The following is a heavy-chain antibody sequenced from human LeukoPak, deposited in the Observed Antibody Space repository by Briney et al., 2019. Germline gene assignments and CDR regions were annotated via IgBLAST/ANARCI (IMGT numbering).Heavy chain of an antibody. CDR3: ASAIAAAGGKFDY. CDR2: IYYSGST. D-gene: IGHD6-13*01. J-gene: IGHJ4*02. CDR1: GGSISSSSYY. V-gene: IGHV4-39*01. Sequence: PSETLSLTCTVSGGSISSSSYYWGWIRQPPGKGLEWIGSIYYSGSTYYNPSLKSRVTISVDTSKNQFSLKLSSVTAADTAVYYCASAIAAAGGKFDYWGQGTLVTVSS.